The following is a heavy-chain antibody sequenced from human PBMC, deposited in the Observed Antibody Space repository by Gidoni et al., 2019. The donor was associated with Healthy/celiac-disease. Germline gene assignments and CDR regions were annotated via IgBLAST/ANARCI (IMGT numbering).Heavy chain of an antibody. CDR1: GGSVSSGRYF. CDR2: IYSSGST. D-gene: IGHD1-26*01. V-gene: IGHV4-61*01. CDR3: ERGVVGVGGTGYYYYYGMDV. Sequence: QVQLQESGPGLLKPSETLSLTCAVSGGSVSSGRYFCSWIWPPPGEGLEWIGYIYSSGSTNNKPSPKSRVTISVDTSKNQFSLKLSSVNAADAAVYYGERGVVGVGGTGYYYYYGMDVWGQGTTVTVSS. J-gene: IGHJ6*02.